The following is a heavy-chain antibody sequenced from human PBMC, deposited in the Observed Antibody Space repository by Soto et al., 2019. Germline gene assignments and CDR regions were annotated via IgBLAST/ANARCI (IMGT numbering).Heavy chain of an antibody. CDR1: GYTFTGYY. J-gene: IGHJ4*02. V-gene: IGHV1-2*04. D-gene: IGHD2-15*01. CDR2: INPNSGGT. Sequence: QVQLVQSGAEVKKPGASVKVSCKASGYTFTGYYMHWVRQAPGQGPEWMGWINPNSGGTNYAQKFQGWVTMTRDTSISTAYMELSRLRSDDTAVYYCAILGGERGYCSGGSCPFDYWGQGTLVTVSS. CDR3: AILGGERGYCSGGSCPFDY.